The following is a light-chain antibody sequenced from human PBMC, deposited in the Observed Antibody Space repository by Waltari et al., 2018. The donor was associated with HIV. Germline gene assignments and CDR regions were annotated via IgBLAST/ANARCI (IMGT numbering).Light chain of an antibody. CDR2: GAS. V-gene: IGKV3-20*01. CDR3: QQYGHSPPYT. J-gene: IGKJ2*01. Sequence: EIVLTQSPGTLSLSPGERVTLSCRPSQSISSNYLACHQQKPGQAPRLLIFGASTRATGVPDRFSGSGSGTDFTLTISGLEPEDFAVYYCQQYGHSPPYTFGQGTKLEIK. CDR1: QSISSNY.